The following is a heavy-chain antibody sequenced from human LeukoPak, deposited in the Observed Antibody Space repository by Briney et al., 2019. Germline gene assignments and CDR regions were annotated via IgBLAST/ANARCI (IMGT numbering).Heavy chain of an antibody. J-gene: IGHJ6*03. V-gene: IGHV1-18*01. CDR3: ARGKLGYYYYHMDA. Sequence: EASVKVSCKASGYTFTSYGISWVRQAPGQGLEWMGWISAYNGNTNYAQKLQGRVTMTTDTSTSTAYMELRSLRSEDTAVYYCARGKLGYYYYHMDAWGKGTTVTVSS. CDR1: GYTFTSYG. CDR2: ISAYNGNT. D-gene: IGHD3-3*02.